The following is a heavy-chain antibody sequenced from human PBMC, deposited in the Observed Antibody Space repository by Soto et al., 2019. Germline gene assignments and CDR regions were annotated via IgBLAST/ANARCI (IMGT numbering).Heavy chain of an antibody. D-gene: IGHD3-10*01. CDR3: AKLRSGLVLLWFGESDPDAFDI. J-gene: IGHJ3*02. CDR1: GFTFSSYG. CDR2: ISYDGSNK. Sequence: GGSLRLSCAASGFTFSSYGMHWVRQAPGKGLEWVAVISYDGSNKYYADSVKGRFTISRDNSKDTLYLQMDSLRAEDTAVYYCAKLRSGLVLLWFGESDPDAFDIWGQGTMVTVSS. V-gene: IGHV3-30*18.